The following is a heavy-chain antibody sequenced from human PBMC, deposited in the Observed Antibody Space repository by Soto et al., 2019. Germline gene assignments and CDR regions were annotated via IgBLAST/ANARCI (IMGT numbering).Heavy chain of an antibody. V-gene: IGHV3-9*01. J-gene: IGHJ4*02. CDR1: GFTFCAYA. CDR2: ITCNSVDT. D-gene: IGHD6-13*01. CDR3: AKALSGSISSTIDF. Sequence: EVQLVESGGGLVQPGRSLRLSCAASGFTFCAYAMHWVRQAPGKGLEWVSYITCNSVDTGYSDSVKGRFTISRDNANNSLYLQMNSLIPEDTAFYYCAKALSGSISSTIDFWGQGTLVTVSS.